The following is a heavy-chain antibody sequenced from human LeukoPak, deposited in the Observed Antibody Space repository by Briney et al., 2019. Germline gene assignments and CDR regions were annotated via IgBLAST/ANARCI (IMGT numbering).Heavy chain of an antibody. J-gene: IGHJ4*02. CDR2: ISAYNGNT. V-gene: IGHV1-18*01. CDR1: GYTFTSYG. D-gene: IGHD4-17*01. Sequence: ASVKVSCKASGYTFTSYGISWVRQAPGQGLERMGWISAYNGNTNYAQKLQGRVTMTTDTSTSTAYMELRSLRSDDTAVYYCARESLKGDYIYYFDYWGQGTLVTISS. CDR3: ARESLKGDYIYYFDY.